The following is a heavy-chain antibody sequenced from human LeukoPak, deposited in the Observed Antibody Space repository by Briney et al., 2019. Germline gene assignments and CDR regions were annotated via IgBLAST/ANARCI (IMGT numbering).Heavy chain of an antibody. CDR1: GGSFSGYY. V-gene: IGHV4-34*01. CDR3: ARGRGANDY. Sequence: SETLSLTCAVYGGSFSGYYWSWIRQPPGKGLEWIGEINHSGSTNYNPSLKSRVTISVDTSKNQFSLKLSSVTAADTAVYYCARGRGANDYWGQGILVTVSS. D-gene: IGHD4/OR15-4a*01. J-gene: IGHJ4*02. CDR2: INHSGST.